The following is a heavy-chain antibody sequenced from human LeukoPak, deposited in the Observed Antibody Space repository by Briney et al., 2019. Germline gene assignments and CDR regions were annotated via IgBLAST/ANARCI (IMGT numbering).Heavy chain of an antibody. V-gene: IGHV4-59*08. D-gene: IGHD2/OR15-2a*01. CDR3: AGHHPRNTVDF. Sequence: SETLSLTCTVSGGSISSYYWSWIRQPPGKGLEWIAYISDIGSINYNPSLKSRVTISSDTSKNQFSLKLSSVTAADTAVYYCAGHHPRNTVDFWGQGTLVTVSS. CDR2: ISDIGSI. CDR1: GGSISSYY. J-gene: IGHJ4*02.